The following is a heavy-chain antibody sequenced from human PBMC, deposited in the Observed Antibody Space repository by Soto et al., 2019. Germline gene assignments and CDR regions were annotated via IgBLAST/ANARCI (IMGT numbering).Heavy chain of an antibody. D-gene: IGHD3-22*01. CDR2: ISFDGSNK. CDR3: AREMIPMIMGGMSAMDV. J-gene: IGHJ6*02. CDR1: KFTFRTYV. V-gene: IGHV3-30*04. Sequence: QVQLVEPGVGVVQPERSQRLSCAASKFTFRTYVMHWVRQAPGKGLEWVALISFDGSNKYYADSVKGRFTISRDNSKNTMYLQMNSLRPEDTAVYYCAREMIPMIMGGMSAMDVWGQGTTVTVSS.